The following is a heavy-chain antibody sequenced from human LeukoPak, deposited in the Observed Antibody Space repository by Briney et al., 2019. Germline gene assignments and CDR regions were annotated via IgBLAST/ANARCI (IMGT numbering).Heavy chain of an antibody. Sequence: GRSPRLSCAASGFTFSSYSMNWVRQAPGRGLEWVSYISSSSSSTYYADSVKGRFTISRDNTKNSLYMQMNSLRDEDTAVYYCAIDIHSSSWYSFDYWGQGTLVTVSS. V-gene: IGHV3-48*02. CDR1: GFTFSSYS. J-gene: IGHJ4*02. D-gene: IGHD6-13*01. CDR2: ISSSSSST. CDR3: AIDIHSSSWYSFDY.